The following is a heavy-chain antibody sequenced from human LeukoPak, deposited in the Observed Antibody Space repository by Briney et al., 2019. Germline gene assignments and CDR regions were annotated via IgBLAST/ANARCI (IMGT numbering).Heavy chain of an antibody. CDR1: GYTLIDYY. V-gene: IGHV1-46*01. CDR3: ARGRPGYSTSWCHY. D-gene: IGHD6-13*01. CDR2: IIPSGGST. Sequence: ASVKVSCKASGYTLIDYYMHWVRQAPGQGLEWMGIIIPSGGSTSYAQKFQGRLTMTSDTSTSTVYMELSSLTSEDTAVYYCARGRPGYSTSWCHYWGQGTLVTVSS. J-gene: IGHJ4*02.